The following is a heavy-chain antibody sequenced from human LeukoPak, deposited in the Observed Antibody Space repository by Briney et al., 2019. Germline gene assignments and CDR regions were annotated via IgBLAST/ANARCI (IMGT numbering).Heavy chain of an antibody. V-gene: IGHV4-39*01. CDR2: IYYSGTT. CDR3: ARLDYYFDL. CDR1: GYSTSSSSYY. J-gene: IGHJ2*01. Sequence: SETLSLTCIVSGYSTSSSSYYWGWIRQPPGKGLEWIGIIYYSGTTYYDPSLKSRVTISIDTSRNQFSLKLSSVSAADTAVYYCARLDYYFDLWGRGTLVTVSS. D-gene: IGHD3-16*01.